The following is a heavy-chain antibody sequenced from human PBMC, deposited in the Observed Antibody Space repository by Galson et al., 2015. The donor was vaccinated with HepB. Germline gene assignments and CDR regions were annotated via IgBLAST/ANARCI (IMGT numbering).Heavy chain of an antibody. CDR2: INPNSGGT. CDR1: GYTFTGYY. V-gene: IGHV1-2*06. J-gene: IGHJ4*02. Sequence: SVKVSCKASGYTFTGYYMHWVRQAPGQGLEWMGRINPNSGGTNYAQKFQGRVTMTRDTSISTAYMELSRLRSDVTAVYYCATGVGQQPVRSFDYWGQGTLVTVSS. CDR3: ATGVGQQPVRSFDY. D-gene: IGHD6-13*01.